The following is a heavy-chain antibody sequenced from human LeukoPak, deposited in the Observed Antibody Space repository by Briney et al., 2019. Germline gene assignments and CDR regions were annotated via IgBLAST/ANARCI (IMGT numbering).Heavy chain of an antibody. Sequence: GGSLRLSCAASGFTFSSYSMNWVRQAPGKGLEWVSSISSSSSYIYYADSVKGRFTISRDNAKNSLYLRMNSLRAEDTAVYYCASDTDTPYYFDYWGQGTLVTVSS. D-gene: IGHD5-18*01. V-gene: IGHV3-21*01. J-gene: IGHJ4*02. CDR1: GFTFSSYS. CDR2: ISSSSSYI. CDR3: ASDTDTPYYFDY.